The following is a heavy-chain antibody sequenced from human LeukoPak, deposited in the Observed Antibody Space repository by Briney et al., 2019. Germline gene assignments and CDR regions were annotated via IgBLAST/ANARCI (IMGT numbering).Heavy chain of an antibody. CDR2: IYPTDSDT. Sequence: GESLKISCKGSGYSFTNYWIGWVRQMPGKGLEWMGIIYPTDSDTRYRPSFQGQATMSVDRSTNTAYLQWSSLKASDTAMYYCARHDLTGSYFDFWGQGTLVTVSS. V-gene: IGHV5-51*01. D-gene: IGHD7-27*01. CDR1: GYSFTNYW. J-gene: IGHJ4*02. CDR3: ARHDLTGSYFDF.